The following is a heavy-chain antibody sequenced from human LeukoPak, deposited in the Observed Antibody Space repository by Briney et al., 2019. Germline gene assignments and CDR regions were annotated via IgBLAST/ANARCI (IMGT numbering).Heavy chain of an antibody. J-gene: IGHJ4*02. CDR3: ARARNNYDSSSYSVLDY. D-gene: IGHD3-22*01. Sequence: WRSLRLSCAASGFTFSSYGMHWVCQAPGKGLELLAVIWYDGTNIYYADSVKGRFDISRDNYHSTLYLQMNSLRAEDTAVYYCARARNNYDSSSYSVLDYWGQGTLVTVSS. CDR2: IWYDGTNI. V-gene: IGHV3-33*01. CDR1: GFTFSSYG.